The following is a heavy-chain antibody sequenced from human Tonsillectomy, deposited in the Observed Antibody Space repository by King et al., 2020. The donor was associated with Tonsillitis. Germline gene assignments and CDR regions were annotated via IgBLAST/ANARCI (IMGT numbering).Heavy chain of an antibody. D-gene: IGHD3-22*01. CDR1: GFTFSSFG. CDR3: AKDDYYDSSGFDY. V-gene: IGHV3-30*02. CDR2: IRFDGNNK. Sequence: VQLVESGGGVVQPGGSLRLSCAASGFTFSSFGMHWVRQAPGKGLERVAFIRFDGNNKYYADSVKGRFTISRDNSKNTLYLQMNSLRAEDTAVYYCAKDDYYDSSGFDYWGQGTLVTVSS. J-gene: IGHJ4*02.